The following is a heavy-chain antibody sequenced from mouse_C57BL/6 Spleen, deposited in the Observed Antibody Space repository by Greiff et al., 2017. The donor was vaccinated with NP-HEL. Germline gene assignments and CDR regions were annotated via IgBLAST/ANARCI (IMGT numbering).Heavy chain of an antibody. CDR3: VSDPYYGSSCYWYFDV. J-gene: IGHJ1*03. V-gene: IGHV10-3*01. CDR2: IRSKSSNYAT. Sequence: EVQLVESGGGLVQPKGSLKLSCAASGFTFNTYAMHWVRQAPGKGLEWVARIRSKSSNYATYYADSVKDSLTTSRDDSQSMLYLQMYNLKTEDTAMYYCVSDPYYGSSCYWYFDVWGTGTTFTVSS. D-gene: IGHD1-1*01. CDR1: GFTFNTYA.